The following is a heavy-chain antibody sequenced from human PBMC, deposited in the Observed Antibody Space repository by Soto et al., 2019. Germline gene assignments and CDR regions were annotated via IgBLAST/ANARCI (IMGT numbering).Heavy chain of an antibody. V-gene: IGHV1-2*02. CDR1: GCNIADDY. Sequence: SMKRSCKASGCNIADDYLHWMPPAPGQELEWMGWINPNSGGTNYAQKFQGRVTMTGDPSISTAYMELSSLRSDDTAVYYCASVGRSGWYTHFHYLAPGLPATVSS. J-gene: IGHJ4*02. CDR2: INPNSGGT. D-gene: IGHD6-13*01. CDR3: ASVGRSGWYTHFHY.